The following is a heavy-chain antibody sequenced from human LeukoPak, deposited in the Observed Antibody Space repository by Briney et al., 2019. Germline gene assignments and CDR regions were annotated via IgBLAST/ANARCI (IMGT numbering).Heavy chain of an antibody. Sequence: ASVKVSCKASGYTFTGYYRHWVRQAPRQGLEWMGCVNPNSGDTNNAQKFQGSVTMTRDTSISTVYMELSRLRSDDTAVYYCARISHWNVLAWGQGTLVTVSS. CDR3: ARISHWNVLA. D-gene: IGHD1-1*01. CDR2: VNPNSGDT. CDR1: GYTFTGYY. V-gene: IGHV1-2*02. J-gene: IGHJ5*02.